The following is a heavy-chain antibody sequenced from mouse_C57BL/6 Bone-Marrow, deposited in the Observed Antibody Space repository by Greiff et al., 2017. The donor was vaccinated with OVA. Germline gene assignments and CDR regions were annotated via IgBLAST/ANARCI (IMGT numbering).Heavy chain of an antibody. D-gene: IGHD1-1*01. V-gene: IGHV1-62-2*01. Sequence: VQLQQSGAELVKPGASVKLSCKASGYTFTEYTIHWVKQRSGQGLEWIGWFYPGSGSIKYNEKFKDKATLTADKSSSTVYMELSRLTSEDSAVYFCARHEDDYGSSFGYWYFDVWGTGTTVTVSS. CDR1: GYTFTEYT. CDR2: FYPGSGSI. CDR3: ARHEDDYGSSFGYWYFDV. J-gene: IGHJ1*03.